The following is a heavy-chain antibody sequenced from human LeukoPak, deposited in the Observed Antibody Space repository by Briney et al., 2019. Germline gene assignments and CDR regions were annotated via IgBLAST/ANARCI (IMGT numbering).Heavy chain of an antibody. CDR2: IYSGGST. CDR3: ATTHSSSWHYFDY. Sequence: GGSLRLSCAASGFTVSSNYMSWVRQAPGKGLEWVSVIYSGGSTYYADSVKGRFTISRDNSKNTLYLQMNSLRAEDTAVYYCATTHSSSWHYFDYWGQGTLVTVSS. J-gene: IGHJ4*02. CDR1: GFTVSSNY. D-gene: IGHD6-13*01. V-gene: IGHV3-66*01.